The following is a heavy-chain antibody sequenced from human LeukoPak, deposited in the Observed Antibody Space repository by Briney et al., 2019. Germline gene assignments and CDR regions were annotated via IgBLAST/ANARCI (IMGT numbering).Heavy chain of an antibody. CDR3: ARDMGYCSGGSCHFDY. Sequence: SETLSLTCTVSGGSISSYYWSWIRQPPGKGLEWIGYIYYSGSTNYNPSLKSRVTISVDTSKNQFSLKLSSVTAADTAVYYCARDMGYCSGGSCHFDYWGQGTLVTVSS. CDR1: GGSISSYY. J-gene: IGHJ4*02. D-gene: IGHD2-15*01. CDR2: IYYSGST. V-gene: IGHV4-59*01.